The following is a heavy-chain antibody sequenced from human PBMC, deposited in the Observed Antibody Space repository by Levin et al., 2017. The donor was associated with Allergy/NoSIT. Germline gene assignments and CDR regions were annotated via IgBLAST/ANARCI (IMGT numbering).Heavy chain of an antibody. J-gene: IGHJ1*01. D-gene: IGHD3/OR15-3a*01. V-gene: IGHV3-9*01. CDR2: ISWNSGSI. CDR1: GFTFDDYA. Sequence: PGGSLRLSCAASGFTFDDYAMHWVRQAPGKGLEWVSGISWNSGSIGYADSVKGRFTISRDNAKNSLYLQMNSLRAEDTALYYCAKDNGGDWGYFQHWGQGTLVTVSS. CDR3: AKDNGGDWGYFQH.